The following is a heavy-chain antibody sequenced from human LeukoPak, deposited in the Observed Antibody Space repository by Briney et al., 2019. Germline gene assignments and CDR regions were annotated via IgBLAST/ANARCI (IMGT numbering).Heavy chain of an antibody. V-gene: IGHV3-48*03. Sequence: PGGSLRLSCAASGFTFSSYEMNWVRQALGKGLEWVSYISSSGNTIYYADSVKGRFTISRDNAKNSLYLQMNSLRAEDTAVYYCARGYTYVFDWGQGTLVTVSS. D-gene: IGHD5-18*01. CDR3: ARGYTYVFD. CDR1: GFTFSSYE. J-gene: IGHJ4*02. CDR2: ISSSGNTI.